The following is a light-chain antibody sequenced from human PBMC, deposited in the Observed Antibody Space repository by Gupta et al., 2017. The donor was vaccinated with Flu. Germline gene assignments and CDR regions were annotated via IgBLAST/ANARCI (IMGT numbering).Light chain of an antibody. CDR1: SGSIASTY. V-gene: IGLV6-57*01. Sequence: VTISSTRSSGSIASTYVQCYPPRPGSSPTTVISEEDQRPSGVPDRCSGSIDSSSNSASLTISGLKTEDAADYYCQSYDSSNNVVFGGGTKLTVL. CDR2: EED. CDR3: QSYDSSNNVV. J-gene: IGLJ2*01.